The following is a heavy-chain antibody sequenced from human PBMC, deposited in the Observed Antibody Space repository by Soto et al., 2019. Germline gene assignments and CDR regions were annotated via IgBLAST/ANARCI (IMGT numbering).Heavy chain of an antibody. V-gene: IGHV3-30-3*01. CDR1: GFTFSSYA. Sequence: PGGSLRLSCAASGFTFSSYAMHWVRQAPGKGLEWVAVISYDGSNKYYADSVKGRFTISRDNSKNTLYLQMNSLRAEDTAVYYCAREVGRYHYYYYYGMDVWGQGTTVTVSS. CDR2: ISYDGSNK. CDR3: AREVGRYHYYYYYGMDV. D-gene: IGHD1-26*01. J-gene: IGHJ6*02.